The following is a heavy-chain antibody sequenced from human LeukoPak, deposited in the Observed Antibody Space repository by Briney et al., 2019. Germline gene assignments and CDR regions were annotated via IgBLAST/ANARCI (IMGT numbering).Heavy chain of an antibody. V-gene: IGHV4-61*10. D-gene: IGHD4/OR15-4a*01. CDR2: IHSSGTT. Sequence: SETLSLTCTVSGGSIITGNYYWTWIRQPAGMGLEWIGRIHSSGTTYYSPSFKSRVTMSVDTSKNQLSLKLSSVTTADTAVYYCARGPYGASISKWFDPWGQGTLVIVSS. CDR1: GGSIITGNYY. CDR3: ARGPYGASISKWFDP. J-gene: IGHJ5*02.